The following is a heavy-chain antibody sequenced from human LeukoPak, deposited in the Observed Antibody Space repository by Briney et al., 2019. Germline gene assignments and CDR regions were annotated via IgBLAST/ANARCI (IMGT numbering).Heavy chain of an antibody. V-gene: IGHV3-30-3*01. J-gene: IGHJ5*02. CDR1: GFAFSSYA. D-gene: IGHD3-10*01. CDR2: ISYDESNK. CDR3: AREFRLDHYGSRSVGEFDP. Sequence: RGSLRLSCAASGFAFSSYAMYWVRQAPGKGLGWVAVISYDESNKYYADSLEGRFTISRDNSKNTLYLQMNRLRAEDTAVYYCAREFRLDHYGSRSVGEFDPWGQGTLVIVSS.